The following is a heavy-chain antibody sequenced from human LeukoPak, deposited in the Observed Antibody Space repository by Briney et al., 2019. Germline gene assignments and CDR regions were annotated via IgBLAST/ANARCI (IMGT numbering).Heavy chain of an antibody. J-gene: IGHJ5*02. CDR1: GYTFTNYG. CDR2: ISAYNGNT. D-gene: IGHD3-10*01. V-gene: IGHV1-18*01. CDR3: ASSFYGSGSYYNLVWFDP. Sequence: ASVKVSCKASGYTFTNYGISWVRQAPGQGLEWMGWISAYNGNTNYAQNLQGRVTMTTDTSTSTAYMELRSLRSDDTAVYYCASSFYGSGSYYNLVWFDPWGQGTLVTVSS.